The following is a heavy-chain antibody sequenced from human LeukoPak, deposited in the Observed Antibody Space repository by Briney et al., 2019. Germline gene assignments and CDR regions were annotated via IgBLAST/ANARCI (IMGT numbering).Heavy chain of an antibody. CDR2: FNPEDGET. V-gene: IGHV1-24*01. CDR3: ARDYGLWSGFQSLYMAV. CDR1: GYTLSELS. J-gene: IGHJ6*03. Sequence: SVKVSCKVSGYTLSELSMHWLRQAPGKGLEWMGGFNPEDGETIYTQNLQGRVIMTEDTSTDTAYMELSSLRSDDTAVYYCARDYGLWSGFQSLYMAVWGRGTTVIVSS. D-gene: IGHD3-3*01.